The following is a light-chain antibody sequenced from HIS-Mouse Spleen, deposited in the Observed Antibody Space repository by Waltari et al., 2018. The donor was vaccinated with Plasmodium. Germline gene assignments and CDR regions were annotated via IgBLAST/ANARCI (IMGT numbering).Light chain of an antibody. CDR2: DVS. CDR1: RSAGGGFTY. Sequence: QSALTQPRSVSGSPGQSVPISCTGTRSAGGGFTYVSWYQQHPGKAPKLMIYDVSKRPSGVPDRFSGSKSGNTASLTISGLQAEDEADYYCCSYAGSYTWVFGGGTKLTVL. J-gene: IGLJ2*01. CDR3: CSYAGSYTWV. V-gene: IGLV2-11*01.